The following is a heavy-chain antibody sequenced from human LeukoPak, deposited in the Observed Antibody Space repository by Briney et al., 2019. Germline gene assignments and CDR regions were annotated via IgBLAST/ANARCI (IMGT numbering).Heavy chain of an antibody. CDR2: FDPEDGET. Sequence: ASVKVSCKASGYTFTSYAMNWVRQAPGQGLEWMGGFDPEDGETIYAQKFQGRVTMTEDTSTDTAYMELSSLRSEDTAVYYCATEKTRYDILTGYYDYWGQGTLVTVSS. V-gene: IGHV1-24*01. J-gene: IGHJ4*02. D-gene: IGHD3-9*01. CDR3: ATEKTRYDILTGYYDY. CDR1: GYTFTSYA.